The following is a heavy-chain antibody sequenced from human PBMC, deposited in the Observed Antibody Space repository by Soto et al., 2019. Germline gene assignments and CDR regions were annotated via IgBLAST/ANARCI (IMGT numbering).Heavy chain of an antibody. J-gene: IGHJ5*02. CDR3: ARWHKAAGTGWFDP. CDR1: GVSFNRQD. Sequence: SVKVSCKASGVSFNRQDMMWVRQAPGQGLEWMGGIIPMFGTPHYAEKFQDRVTITADESTGTAYLELSSLTSEDTAVYYCARWHKAAGTGWFDPWGQGTLVTVSS. CDR2: IIPMFGTP. V-gene: IGHV1-69*01. D-gene: IGHD6-13*01.